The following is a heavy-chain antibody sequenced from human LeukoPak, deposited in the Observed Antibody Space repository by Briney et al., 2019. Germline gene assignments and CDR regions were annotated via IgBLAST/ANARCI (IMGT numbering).Heavy chain of an antibody. J-gene: IGHJ4*02. D-gene: IGHD5-18*01. V-gene: IGHV4-38-2*02. CDR1: GFTFSSYS. CDR2: IYHSGST. Sequence: PGGSLRLSCAAPGFTFSSYSMNWIRQPPGKGLEWIGSIYHSGSTYYNPSLKSRVTISVDTSKNQFSLKLSSVTAADTAVYYCARDLYSYGYSVQDYWGQGTLVTVSS. CDR3: ARDLYSYGYSVQDY.